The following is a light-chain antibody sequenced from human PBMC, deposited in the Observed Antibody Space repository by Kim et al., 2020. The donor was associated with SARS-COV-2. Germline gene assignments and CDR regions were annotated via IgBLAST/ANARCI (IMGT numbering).Light chain of an antibody. Sequence: GDRVTITCRASQGVSSYLAWYQQRPGKAPELLIYSVSTLQRGVPSRFSGSGSGTDFTLTISSLQPEDFATYYCQQANTFPFTFGQGTKL. CDR3: QQANTFPFT. CDR2: SVS. J-gene: IGKJ2*01. V-gene: IGKV1-12*01. CDR1: QGVSSY.